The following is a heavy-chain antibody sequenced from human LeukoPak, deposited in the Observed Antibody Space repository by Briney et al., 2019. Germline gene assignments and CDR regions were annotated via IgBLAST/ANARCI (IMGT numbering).Heavy chain of an antibody. CDR1: GFTYKKYG. D-gene: IGHD2-21*02. Sequence: PGASLRLLCAASGFTYKKYGMVWVRQTPGKGGEGVSTIGEQYDDKQYADSVKGRFTISRDNSKNTVFLLMNSLGADDTAVYYCANDCCGDSFFDYWGQGALVAVSS. CDR2: IGEQYDDK. V-gene: IGHV3-23*01. CDR3: ANDCCGDSFFDY. J-gene: IGHJ4*02.